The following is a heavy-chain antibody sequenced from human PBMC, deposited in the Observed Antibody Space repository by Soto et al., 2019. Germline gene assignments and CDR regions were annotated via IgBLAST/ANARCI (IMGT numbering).Heavy chain of an antibody. Sequence: SVKVSCKASGGTFSSYTISWVRQAPGQGLEWMGRIIPILGIANYAQKFQGRVTITADKSTSTAYMELSSLSSEDTAVYYFAREFEDAARAPPDYFDYWGQGTLVTVAS. D-gene: IGHD5-18*01. CDR2: IIPILGIA. CDR3: AREFEDAARAPPDYFDY. J-gene: IGHJ4*02. CDR1: GGTFSSYT. V-gene: IGHV1-69*04.